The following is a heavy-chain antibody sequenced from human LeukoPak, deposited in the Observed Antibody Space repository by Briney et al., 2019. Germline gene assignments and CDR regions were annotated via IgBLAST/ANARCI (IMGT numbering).Heavy chain of an antibody. CDR2: INHSGST. J-gene: IGHJ4*02. D-gene: IGHD6-6*01. CDR1: GGSFSGYY. CDR3: ARGPGAARAMDY. Sequence: PSETLSLTCAVYGGSFSGYYWSWIRQPPGKGLEWIGEINHSGSTNYNPSLKSRVTISVDTSKNQFSLKLSSVTAADTAVYYCARGPGAARAMDYWGQGTLVTDSS. V-gene: IGHV4-34*01.